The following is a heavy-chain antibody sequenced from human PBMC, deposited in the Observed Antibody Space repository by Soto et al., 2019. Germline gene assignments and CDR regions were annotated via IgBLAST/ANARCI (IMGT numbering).Heavy chain of an antibody. Sequence: EVQLVESGGGLVQPGGSLRLSCAASGFTISNYDMHRVRQVTGKGLEWVSGITTAGDTYYPGSVKGRFTISREKAKNSLYRQMNSLSAGDTAVYYCARELHGGSYGMDVWGQGTTVTVSS. J-gene: IGHJ6*02. V-gene: IGHV3-13*01. CDR3: ARELHGGSYGMDV. CDR2: ITTAGDT. CDR1: GFTISNYD.